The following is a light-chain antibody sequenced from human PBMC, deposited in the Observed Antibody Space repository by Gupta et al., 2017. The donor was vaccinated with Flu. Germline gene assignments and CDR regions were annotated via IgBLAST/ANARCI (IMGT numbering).Light chain of an antibody. V-gene: IGLV1-51*02. CDR3: GTWDSSLSAGL. Sequence: QSVLTQPPSVSAAPGQKVTISCSGSSSNIGNNYVSWYQQLPGTAPKLLIYENNKRPSGMPDRFSGSKSGTSATITTTGLQTVDEADYYCGTWDSSLSAGLFGGGTKLTVL. CDR2: ENN. J-gene: IGLJ3*02. CDR1: SSNIGNNY.